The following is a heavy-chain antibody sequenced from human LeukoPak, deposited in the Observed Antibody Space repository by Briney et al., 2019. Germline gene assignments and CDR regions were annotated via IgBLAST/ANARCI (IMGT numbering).Heavy chain of an antibody. V-gene: IGHV3-48*02. CDR2: ISSSSSTT. Sequence: GGSLRLSCVASGFTFSSYSMTWVRQAPGKGLEWVSFISSSSSTTYYAESVKGRFTISRDNAKNSLYLQMNSLRDEDTAVYYCARDHRSSSGIGFDYWGQGTLVTVSS. D-gene: IGHD6-6*01. J-gene: IGHJ4*02. CDR1: GFTFSSYS. CDR3: ARDHRSSSGIGFDY.